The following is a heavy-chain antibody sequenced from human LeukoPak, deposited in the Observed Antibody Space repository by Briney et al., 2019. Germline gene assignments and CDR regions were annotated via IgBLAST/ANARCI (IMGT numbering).Heavy chain of an antibody. CDR1: GGSISSGGYY. CDR3: AGDQHEGYGMDV. Sequence: SETLSLTCTVSGGSISSGGYYWSWIRQHPGKGLEWIGYIYYSGSTYYNPSLKSRVTISVDTSKNQFSLKLSSVTAADTAVYYCAGDQHEGYGMDVWGQGTTVTVSS. V-gene: IGHV4-31*03. D-gene: IGHD6-13*01. J-gene: IGHJ6*02. CDR2: IYYSGST.